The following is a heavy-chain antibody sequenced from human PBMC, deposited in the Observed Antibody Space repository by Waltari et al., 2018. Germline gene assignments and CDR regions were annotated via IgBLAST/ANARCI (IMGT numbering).Heavy chain of an antibody. V-gene: IGHV1-69*04. CDR2: IIPILGIA. J-gene: IGHJ4*02. D-gene: IGHD1-26*01. CDR3: ARAELAPFDY. Sequence: GRQAPGQGLEWMGRIIPILGIANDAQKFQGRVTITADESTSTAYMELSSLRSEDTAVYYCARAELAPFDYWGQGTLVTVSS.